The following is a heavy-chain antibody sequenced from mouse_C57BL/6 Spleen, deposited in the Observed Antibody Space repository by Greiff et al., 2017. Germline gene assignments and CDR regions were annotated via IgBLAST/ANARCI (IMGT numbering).Heavy chain of an antibody. J-gene: IGHJ4*01. CDR1: GFTFSNYW. V-gene: IGHV6-3*01. CDR3: TNGYFLYYYAMDY. CDR2: IRLKSDNYAT. D-gene: IGHD2-3*01. Sequence: EVKLVESGGGLVQPGGSMKLSCVASGFTFSNYWMNWVRQSPEKGLEWVAQIRLKSDNYATHYAESVKGRFTISRDESKSSVYLQMNNLSAEDTGIYYCTNGYFLYYYAMDYWGQGTSVTVSS.